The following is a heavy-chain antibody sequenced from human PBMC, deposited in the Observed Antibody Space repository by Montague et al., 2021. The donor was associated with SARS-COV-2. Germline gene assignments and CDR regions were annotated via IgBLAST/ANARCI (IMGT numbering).Heavy chain of an antibody. CDR1: GGSFSGYY. J-gene: IGHJ5*02. CDR3: ARGLLTINMIVVVMAWASNWFDP. D-gene: IGHD3-22*01. CDR2: INHSESP. Sequence: SETLSLTCAVYGGSFSGYYWSWIRQPPGKGLEWIGEINHSESPNYNPSLKSRVTISLDTSKNQISLRLTSVTAADTAVYYCARGLLTINMIVVVMAWASNWFDPWGQGTLVTVSS. V-gene: IGHV4-34*01.